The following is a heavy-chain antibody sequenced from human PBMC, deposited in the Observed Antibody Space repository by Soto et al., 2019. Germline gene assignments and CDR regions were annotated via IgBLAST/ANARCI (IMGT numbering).Heavy chain of an antibody. CDR3: AFDF. CDR2: VFHTGNT. J-gene: IGHJ4*02. V-gene: IGHV4-59*01. Sequence: SETLSLTCSVSGDSIRSYYWTWTRQPPGKGLQWIGYVFHTGNTNYNPSLKSRVTISEDASKNQVSLRLTSVTAADTAVYFCAFDFWGQGTLVTVSS. CDR1: GDSIRSYY.